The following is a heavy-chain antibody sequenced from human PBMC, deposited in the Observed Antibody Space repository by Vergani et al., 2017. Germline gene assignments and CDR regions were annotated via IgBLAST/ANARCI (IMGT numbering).Heavy chain of an antibody. CDR2: IWYDGRNK. D-gene: IGHD3-22*01. V-gene: IGHV3-33*01. CDR1: GFTFGSFG. J-gene: IGHJ6*02. CDR3: ARWYYYDSSGYYYPDYYYGMDV. Sequence: VHLAESGGGFFQPGGSLRLSCAASGFTFGSFGMHWVRQAPGKGLEWVAVIWYDGRNKQYADSVKGRFTVSRDNSQSTLYLQMNSLRAEDTAMYYCARWYYYDSSGYYYPDYYYGMDVWGQGTTVTVSS.